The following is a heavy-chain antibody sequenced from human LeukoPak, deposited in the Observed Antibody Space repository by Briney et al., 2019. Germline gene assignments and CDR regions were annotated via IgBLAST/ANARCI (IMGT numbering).Heavy chain of an antibody. V-gene: IGHV4-34*01. D-gene: IGHD1-26*01. Sequence: PSETLSLTCAVYGGSFSGYYWSWIRQPSGKGLEWIGEINHSGSTNYNPSLKSRVTISLGTSKNQFSLKLSSVTAADTAVYYCAREGGQKRFDYWGQGTLVTVSS. J-gene: IGHJ4*02. CDR3: AREGGQKRFDY. CDR1: GGSFSGYY. CDR2: INHSGST.